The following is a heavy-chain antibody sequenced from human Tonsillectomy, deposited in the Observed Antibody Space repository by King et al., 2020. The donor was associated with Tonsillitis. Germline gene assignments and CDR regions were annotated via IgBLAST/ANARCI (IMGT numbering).Heavy chain of an antibody. CDR2: ISGSGGST. V-gene: IGHV3-23*04. J-gene: IGHJ1*01. CDR1: GFTFSSYA. CDR3: AKLLLRFYDSSGYSFQH. Sequence: AQLVQSGGGLVQPGGSLRLSCAASGFTFSSYAMSWVRQAPGKGLEWVSAISGSGGSTYYADSVKGRFTISRDNSKNTLYLQMNSLRAEDTAVYYCAKLLLRFYDSSGYSFQHWGQGTLVTVSS. D-gene: IGHD3-22*01.